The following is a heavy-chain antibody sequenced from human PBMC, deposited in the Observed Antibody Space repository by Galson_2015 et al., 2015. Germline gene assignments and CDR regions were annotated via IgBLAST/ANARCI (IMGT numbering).Heavy chain of an antibody. D-gene: IGHD1-26*01. CDR2: SDT. Sequence: SDTRYSPSFQGQVTISADKSISTAYLQWSSLKASDTAMYYCARRGGEWELGEYFQHWGQGTLVTVSS. J-gene: IGHJ1*01. V-gene: IGHV5-51*01. CDR3: ARRGGEWELGEYFQH.